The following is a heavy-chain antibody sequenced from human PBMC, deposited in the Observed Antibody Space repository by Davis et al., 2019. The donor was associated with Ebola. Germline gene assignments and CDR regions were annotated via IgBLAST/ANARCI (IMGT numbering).Heavy chain of an antibody. V-gene: IGHV3-7*01. Sequence: GESLKISCAVSGFTFSSSWMTWVRLVPGKGLEWVGNIRQDGSEKQYVGSVAGRFTISRDNAKNSLYLQMNSLRVEDTGVYYCAKRQWLRPPYYGMDVWGQGTTVTVSS. CDR3: AKRQWLRPPYYGMDV. CDR1: GFTFSSSW. CDR2: IRQDGSEK. D-gene: IGHD5-12*01. J-gene: IGHJ6*02.